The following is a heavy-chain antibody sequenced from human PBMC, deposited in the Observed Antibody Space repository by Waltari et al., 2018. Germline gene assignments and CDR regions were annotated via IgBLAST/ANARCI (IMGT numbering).Heavy chain of an antibody. D-gene: IGHD6-19*01. Sequence: QVQLQQWGAGLLKPSETLSLTCAVYGGSFSGYYWRWIRQPPGKGLEWIGEINHSGSTNYNPSLKSRVTISVDTSKNQFSLKLSSVTAADTAVYYCARGVSSSGWYEMYYFDYWGQGTLVTVSS. CDR2: INHSGST. J-gene: IGHJ4*02. CDR1: GGSFSGYY. CDR3: ARGVSSSGWYEMYYFDY. V-gene: IGHV4-34*01.